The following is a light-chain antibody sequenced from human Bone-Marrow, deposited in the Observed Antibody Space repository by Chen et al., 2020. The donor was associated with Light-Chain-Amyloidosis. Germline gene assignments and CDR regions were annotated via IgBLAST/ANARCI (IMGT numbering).Light chain of an antibody. CDR1: SDSIATNY. Sequence: NFMLTQLHSVSESPGKTVIISCTRSSDSIATNYVQWYQQRPGSSPTTVIYEDDQRPSGVPDRFSGSIDRSSNSASLTISGLKTEDEADYYCQSYQGSSQGVFGGGTKLTVL. CDR2: EDD. J-gene: IGLJ3*02. V-gene: IGLV6-57*01. CDR3: QSYQGSSQGV.